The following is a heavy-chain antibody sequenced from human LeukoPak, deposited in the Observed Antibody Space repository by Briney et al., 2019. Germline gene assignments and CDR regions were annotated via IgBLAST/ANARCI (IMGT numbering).Heavy chain of an antibody. CDR1: GFTFSSYA. V-gene: IGHV3-23*01. CDR2: ISGSGGST. J-gene: IGHJ4*02. D-gene: IGHD3-9*01. Sequence: GGSLRLSCAASGFTFSSYAMSWVRQAPGKGLEWVSAISGSGGSTYYADSVKGRFTISRDNSKNTLYLQMNSLRAEDTAVYYCSKALRYFDWLPIDYWGQGTLVSVSS. CDR3: SKALRYFDWLPIDY.